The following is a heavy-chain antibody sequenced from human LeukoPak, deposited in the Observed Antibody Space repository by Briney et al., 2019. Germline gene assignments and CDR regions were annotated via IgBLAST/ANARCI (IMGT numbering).Heavy chain of an antibody. Sequence: TAGGSLRLSCAASGFTFSDYYMSWIRQAPGKGLEWVSYVSSSSSYTNYADSVKGRFTISRDNAKNSLYLQMNSLRAEDTAVYYCARVSLAMVPSLDYWGQGTLVTVSS. D-gene: IGHD5-18*01. J-gene: IGHJ4*02. CDR3: ARVSLAMVPSLDY. CDR2: VSSSSSYT. CDR1: GFTFSDYY. V-gene: IGHV3-11*06.